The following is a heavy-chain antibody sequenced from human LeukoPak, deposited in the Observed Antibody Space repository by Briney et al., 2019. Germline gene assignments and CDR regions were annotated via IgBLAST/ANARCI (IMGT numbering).Heavy chain of an antibody. D-gene: IGHD3-16*01. CDR1: GFAFRTYN. CDR2: ISTSSNYI. V-gene: IGHV3-21*01. Sequence: PGGSLRLSCAASGFAFRTYNMNWVRQAPGKGLEWVSFISTSSNYIYYADSVKGRFTISRDNAKNSLYLQMNSLTAEDTALYYCARDVGGGSTPIDYWGQGTLVTVSS. CDR3: ARDVGGGSTPIDY. J-gene: IGHJ4*02.